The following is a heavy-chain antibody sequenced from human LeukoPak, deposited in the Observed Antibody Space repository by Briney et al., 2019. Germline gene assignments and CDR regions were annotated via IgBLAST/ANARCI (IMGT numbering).Heavy chain of an antibody. V-gene: IGHV3-7*01. CDR1: GFTFSSYW. CDR2: IKQDGSEE. Sequence: GGSLRLSCAASGFTFSSYWMSWVRQAPGKGLEWVANIKQDGSEEYYVDSVKGRFTISRDNAKNSLYLQMNSLRPEDTAVYYCARDPATTVTTYAYWGQGTLITVSS. J-gene: IGHJ4*02. D-gene: IGHD4-17*01. CDR3: ARDPATTVTTYAY.